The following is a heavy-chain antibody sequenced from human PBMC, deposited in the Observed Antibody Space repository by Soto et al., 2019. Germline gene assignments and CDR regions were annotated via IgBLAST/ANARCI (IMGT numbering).Heavy chain of an antibody. CDR3: ARVERLIVASGINWFDP. J-gene: IGHJ5*02. D-gene: IGHD5-12*01. CDR1: GGSFSGYY. Sequence: SETLSLTCAVYGGSFSGYYWSWIRQPPGKGLEWIGEINHSGSTNYNPSLKSRVTISVDTSKNQFSLKLSSVTAADTAVYYCARVERLIVASGINWFDPWGQGTLVTVSS. V-gene: IGHV4-34*01. CDR2: INHSGST.